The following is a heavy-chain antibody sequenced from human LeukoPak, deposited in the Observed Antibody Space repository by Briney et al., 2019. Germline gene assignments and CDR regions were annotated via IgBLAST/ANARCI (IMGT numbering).Heavy chain of an antibody. V-gene: IGHV3-53*01. CDR1: GFTVSSNY. CDR3: ARDSYYYGMDV. Sequence: GGSLRLSCAASGFTVSSNYMSWVRQAPGKGLEWVSVIYSGGSTYYADSVKGRLTISRDNSKNTLYLQMNSLRAEDTAVYYCARDSYYYGMDVWGQGTTVTVSS. CDR2: IYSGGST. J-gene: IGHJ6*02.